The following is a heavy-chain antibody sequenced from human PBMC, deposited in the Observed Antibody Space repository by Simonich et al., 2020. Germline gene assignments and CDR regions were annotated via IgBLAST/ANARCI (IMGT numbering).Heavy chain of an antibody. J-gene: IGHJ4*02. CDR2: IKKDGSEK. CDR3: ARFRGRYFDWLFDY. D-gene: IGHD3-9*01. Sequence: EVQLVESGGGLVQPGGSLRLSCAASGFTFSSYWMSWVRQAPGKGLEWVANIKKDGSEKYYVDAGKGRFTISRDNAKNSLYLQMNSLRAEDTAVYYCARFRGRYFDWLFDYWGQGTLVTVSS. CDR1: GFTFSSYW. V-gene: IGHV3-7*01.